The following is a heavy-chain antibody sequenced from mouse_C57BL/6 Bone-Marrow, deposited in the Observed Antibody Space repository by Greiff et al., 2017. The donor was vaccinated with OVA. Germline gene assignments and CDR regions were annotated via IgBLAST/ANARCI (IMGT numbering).Heavy chain of an antibody. Sequence: VQLVESGPGLVAPSQSLSITCTVSGFSLTSYAISWVRQPPGKGLEWLGVIWTGGGTNYNSALKSRLSISKDNSKSQVFLKMNSLQTDDTARYYCARNPHYYGSSYHYAMDYWGQGTSVTVSS. CDR1: GFSLTSYA. V-gene: IGHV2-9-1*01. J-gene: IGHJ4*01. D-gene: IGHD1-1*01. CDR2: IWTGGGT. CDR3: ARNPHYYGSSYHYAMDY.